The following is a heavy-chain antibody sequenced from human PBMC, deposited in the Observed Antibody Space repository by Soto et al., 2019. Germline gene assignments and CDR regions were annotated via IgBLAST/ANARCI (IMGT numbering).Heavy chain of an antibody. J-gene: IGHJ2*01. CDR3: AKNRGVGSYTTWSFAV. CDR1: GFMFSCCA. V-gene: IGHV3-23*01. Sequence: EVQLLDSGGGLVQPGGSLRLSCAASGFMFSCCAMSWVRQAPGKGLEWVSTIHGDGDYSHYTDSVEGRFTISRDNSRNTLALQRNRLRGDDTAVYYCAKNRGVGSYTTWSFAVCGRGTLVTVSS. CDR2: IHGDGDYS. D-gene: IGHD1-26*01.